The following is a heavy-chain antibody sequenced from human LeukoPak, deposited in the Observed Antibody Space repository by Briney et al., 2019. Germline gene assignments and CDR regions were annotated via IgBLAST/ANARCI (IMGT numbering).Heavy chain of an antibody. J-gene: IGHJ4*02. CDR3: ARGSLDCTGGSCYPIVDY. V-gene: IGHV4-34*01. D-gene: IGHD2-15*01. CDR2: INHSGST. CDR1: GGSFGGYY. Sequence: SETLSLTCAVYGGSFGGYYWSWIRQPPGQGLEWIGEINHSGSTNYNPSLKSRVTISVDTSKNQFSLKLSSVTAADTAVYYCARGSLDCTGGSCYPIVDYWGQGTLVTVSS.